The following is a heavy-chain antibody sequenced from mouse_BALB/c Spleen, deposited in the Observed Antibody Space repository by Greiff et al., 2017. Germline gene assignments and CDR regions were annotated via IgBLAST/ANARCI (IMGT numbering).Heavy chain of an antibody. D-gene: IGHD4-1*01. CDR1: GFTFSSFG. Sequence: EVHLVESGGGLVQPGGSRKLSCAASGFTFSSFGMHWVRQAPEKGLEWVAYISSGSSTIYYADTVKGRFTISRDNPKNTLFLQMTSLRSEDTAMYYCARGLGDYAMDYWGQGTSVTVSS. CDR3: ARGLGDYAMDY. CDR2: ISSGSSTI. V-gene: IGHV5-17*02. J-gene: IGHJ4*01.